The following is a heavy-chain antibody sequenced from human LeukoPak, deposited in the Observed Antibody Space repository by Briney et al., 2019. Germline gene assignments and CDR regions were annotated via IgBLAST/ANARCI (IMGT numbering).Heavy chain of an antibody. CDR2: IYYSGST. J-gene: IGHJ4*02. CDR3: ARAFYYYGSGSYYNVGYFDY. D-gene: IGHD3-10*01. V-gene: IGHV4-30-4*07. CDR1: GGSISSGGYS. Sequence: SETLSLTCAVSGGSISSGGYSWSWIRQPPGKGLEWIGYIYYSGSTYYNPSLKSRVTISVDTSKNQFSLKLSSVTAADTAVYYCARAFYYYGSGSYYNVGYFDYWGQGTLVTVSS.